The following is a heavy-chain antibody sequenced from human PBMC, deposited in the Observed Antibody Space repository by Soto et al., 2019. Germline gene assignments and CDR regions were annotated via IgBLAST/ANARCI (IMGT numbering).Heavy chain of an antibody. Sequence: SETLSLTCTVSGGSISSGDYYWSWIRQPPGKGLEWIGYIYYSGSTYYNPSLKSRVTISVDTSKNQFSLKLSSVTAADTAVYYCARGTGYYYYGMDVWGQGTTVTVSS. CDR1: GGSISSGDYY. CDR3: ARGTGYYYYGMDV. CDR2: IYYSGST. D-gene: IGHD4-17*01. J-gene: IGHJ6*02. V-gene: IGHV4-30-4*01.